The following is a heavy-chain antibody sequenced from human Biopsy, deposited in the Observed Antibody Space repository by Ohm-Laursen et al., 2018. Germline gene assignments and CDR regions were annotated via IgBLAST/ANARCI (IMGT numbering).Heavy chain of an antibody. Sequence: ASVKVSCKASGFCFTGYYIHWVRQAPGQGFEWMGRISGYNGNTNYAQKFQGRITMTIDAATSTGYMDLRSLKSDDTAVYYCARIAAAGWDDYWGQGTLATVSS. CDR1: GFCFTGYY. CDR3: ARIAAAGWDDY. D-gene: IGHD6-25*01. V-gene: IGHV1-18*04. CDR2: ISGYNGNT. J-gene: IGHJ4*02.